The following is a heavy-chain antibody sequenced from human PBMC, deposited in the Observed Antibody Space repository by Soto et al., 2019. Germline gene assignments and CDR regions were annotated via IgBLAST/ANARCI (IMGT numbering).Heavy chain of an antibody. J-gene: IGHJ5*02. V-gene: IGHV1-2*04. CDR3: ARGDSSGYYDWFDP. Sequence: ASVKVSCKASGYTFTGYYMHWVRQAPGQGLEWMGWINPNSGGTNYAQKFQGWVTMTRDTSISTAYMELSRLRSDDTAVYYCARGDSSGYYDWFDPLGQGTLVTVPQ. D-gene: IGHD3-22*01. CDR1: GYTFTGYY. CDR2: INPNSGGT.